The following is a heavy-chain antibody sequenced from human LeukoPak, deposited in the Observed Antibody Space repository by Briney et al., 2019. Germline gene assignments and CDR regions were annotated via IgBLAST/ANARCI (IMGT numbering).Heavy chain of an antibody. D-gene: IGHD5-18*01. CDR3: ARNSYGDY. Sequence: GGSLRLSCAASGFSVSRNYMNWVRQAPGKGLEWVSGIYSGGSTDYADSVKGRFTISRDNSKNTLYLQMNSLRAEDSAVYYCARNSYGDYWGQGTLVTVSS. V-gene: IGHV3-66*01. J-gene: IGHJ4*02. CDR2: IYSGGST. CDR1: GFSVSRNY.